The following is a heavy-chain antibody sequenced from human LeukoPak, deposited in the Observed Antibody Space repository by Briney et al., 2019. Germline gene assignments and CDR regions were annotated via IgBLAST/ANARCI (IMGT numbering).Heavy chain of an antibody. Sequence: GGSLRLSCVVSGFTFSTFWMSWVRQAPGKGLECVATIKQDGSVKNYGDSVQGRFTISRDNAKNSLYLQMNSLRAEDTAVYYCARGDDISPGRVLEYWGRGTLVTVSS. CDR3: ARGDDISPGRVLEY. CDR2: IKQDGSVK. CDR1: GFTFSTFW. J-gene: IGHJ4*02. V-gene: IGHV3-7*03. D-gene: IGHD3-9*01.